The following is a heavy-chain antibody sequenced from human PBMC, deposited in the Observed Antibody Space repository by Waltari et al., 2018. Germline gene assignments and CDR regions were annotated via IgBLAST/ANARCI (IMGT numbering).Heavy chain of an antibody. CDR1: GFSLSTSGVG. Sequence: QITLKESGPTLVKPTQTLTLTCTFSGFSLSTSGVGVGWIRQPPGKALAWLALIYLDDDKRYSPSLKSRLTITKETCKNQCVLTMTNMDPVDTATYYCARCVHSRTLPGDAAVKDNWFDPWGQGTLVTVSS. CDR2: IYLDDDK. V-gene: IGHV2-5*02. D-gene: IGHD3-10*01. CDR3: ARCVHSRTLPGDAAVKDNWFDP. J-gene: IGHJ5*02.